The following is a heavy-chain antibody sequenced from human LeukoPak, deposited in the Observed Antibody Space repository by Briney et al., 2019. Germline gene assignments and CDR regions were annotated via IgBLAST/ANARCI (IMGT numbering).Heavy chain of an antibody. J-gene: IGHJ6*03. V-gene: IGHV4-61*02. Sequence: PSETLSLTCTVSGDSISSGDYYWSWIRPPAGKGLEWIGRIYTSGSTSYNSTLKRRVTISVDTSKTQFSLNLSSVTAADTAVYYCARSPSPPAYYYHMDVWGKGTTVTISS. CDR3: ARSPSPPAYYYHMDV. CDR1: GDSISSGDYY. CDR2: IYTSGST.